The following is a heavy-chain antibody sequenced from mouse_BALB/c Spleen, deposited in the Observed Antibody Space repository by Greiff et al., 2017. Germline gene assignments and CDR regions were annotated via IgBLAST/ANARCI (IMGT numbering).Heavy chain of an antibody. J-gene: IGHJ3*01. CDR1: GYSITSGYY. CDR2: ISYDGSN. Sequence: DVHLVESGPGLVKPSQSLSLTCSVTGYSITSGYYWNWIRQFPGNKLEWMGYISYDGSNNYNPSLKNRISITRDTSKNQFFLKLNSVTTEDTATYYCARGGQLGLAYWGQGTLVTVSA. D-gene: IGHD4-1*02. V-gene: IGHV3-6*02. CDR3: ARGGQLGLAY.